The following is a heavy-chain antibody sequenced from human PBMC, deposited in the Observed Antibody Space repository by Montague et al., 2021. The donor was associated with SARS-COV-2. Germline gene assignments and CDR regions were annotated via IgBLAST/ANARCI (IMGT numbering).Heavy chain of an antibody. D-gene: IGHD2-21*02. CDR1: GGAINRGDYY. CDR3: AREVVHVDVLTDIPKILYCGLDV. J-gene: IGHJ6*02. Sequence: TLSLTCTVSGGAINRGDYYWTWIRQPPGKGLEWIGNIYSTGDTSYSPSLKGRVGISLDTSKNQVSLNLRSVAAADTAVYYCAREVVHVDVLTDIPKILYCGLDVWGQGTPVVVSS. CDR2: IYSTGDT. V-gene: IGHV4-30-4*08.